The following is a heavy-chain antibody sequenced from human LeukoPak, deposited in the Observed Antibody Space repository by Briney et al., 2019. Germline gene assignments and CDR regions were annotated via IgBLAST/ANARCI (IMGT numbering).Heavy chain of an antibody. CDR3: ARSVWFGELWNWFDP. V-gene: IGHV4-59*10. Sequence: SETLSLTCAVYGGSFSGYYWSWIRQPAGKGLEWIGRIYTSGSTNYNPSLKSRVTISVDTSKNQFSLKLSSVTAADTAVYYCARSVWFGELWNWFDPWGQGTLVTVSS. CDR1: GGSFSGYY. D-gene: IGHD3-10*01. CDR2: IYTSGST. J-gene: IGHJ5*02.